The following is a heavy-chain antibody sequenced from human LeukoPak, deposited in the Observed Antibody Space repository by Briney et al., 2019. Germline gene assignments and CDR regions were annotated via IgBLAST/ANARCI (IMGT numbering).Heavy chain of an antibody. Sequence: GGSLRLSCAASGVTVSSNYMIGVRQAPGKGLEWVSVIYSGGSTYYADSVKGRFTITRDNSKNTVYLQMSSLRDEDTALYYCATPYCNLTSCFPYFFDYWGRGTLVTVSS. CDR1: GVTVSSNY. V-gene: IGHV3-66*04. D-gene: IGHD2-2*01. CDR2: IYSGGST. CDR3: ATPYCNLTSCFPYFFDY. J-gene: IGHJ4*02.